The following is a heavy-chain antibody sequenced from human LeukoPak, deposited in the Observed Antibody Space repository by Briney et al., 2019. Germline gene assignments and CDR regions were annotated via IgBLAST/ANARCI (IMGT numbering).Heavy chain of an antibody. Sequence: GGSLRLSCAASGFSFSSYGMAWVRQAPGKGLEWVSSISSRSSSIYYADSLKGRFTISRDDAKNSLYLQMNSLRAEDTAIYFCARGPTVTTSGYWGQGTLVTVSS. CDR3: ARGPTVTTSGY. CDR2: ISSRSSSI. V-gene: IGHV3-21*01. D-gene: IGHD4-17*01. CDR1: GFSFSSYG. J-gene: IGHJ4*02.